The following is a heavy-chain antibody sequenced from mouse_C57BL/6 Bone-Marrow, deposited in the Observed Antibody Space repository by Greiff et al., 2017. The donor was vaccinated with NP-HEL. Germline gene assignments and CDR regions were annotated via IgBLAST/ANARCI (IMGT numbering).Heavy chain of an antibody. V-gene: IGHV1-59*01. CDR3: ARWGGPLYAMDY. CDR1: GYTFTSYW. D-gene: IGHD6-1*01. J-gene: IGHJ4*01. Sequence: QVQLQQPGAELVRPGTSVKLSCKASGYTFTSYWMHWVKQRPGQGLEWIGVIDPSDSYTNYNQKFKGKATLTVDTSSSTAYMQLSSLTSEDSAVYYCARWGGPLYAMDYWGQGTSVTVSS. CDR2: IDPSDSYT.